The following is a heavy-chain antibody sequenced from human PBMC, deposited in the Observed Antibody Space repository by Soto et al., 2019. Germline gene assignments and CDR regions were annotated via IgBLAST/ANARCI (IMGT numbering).Heavy chain of an antibody. CDR3: ARDGGYSSSWYRDNWFDP. CDR2: ISGSGGST. Sequence: GGSLRLSCAASGFTFSSYAMSWVRQAPGKGLEWVSAISGSGGSTYYADSVKGRFTISRDNSKNTLYLQMNSLRAEDTAVYYCARDGGYSSSWYRDNWFDPWGQGTLVTVSS. CDR1: GFTFSSYA. V-gene: IGHV3-23*01. J-gene: IGHJ5*02. D-gene: IGHD6-13*01.